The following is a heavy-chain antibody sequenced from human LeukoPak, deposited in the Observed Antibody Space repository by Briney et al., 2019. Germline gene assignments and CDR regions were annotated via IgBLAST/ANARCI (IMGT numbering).Heavy chain of an antibody. V-gene: IGHV3-66*01. CDR3: ARAPPMVGPDY. Sequence: GGSLRLSCAASGFTVSSNYMSWVRQAPGKGLEWVSVIYSGGSTYYADSVKGRFTISRDNSKNTLYLQMNSLRAEDTTVYYCARAPPMVGPDYWGQGTLVTVSS. CDR1: GFTVSSNY. J-gene: IGHJ4*02. CDR2: IYSGGST. D-gene: IGHD2-15*01.